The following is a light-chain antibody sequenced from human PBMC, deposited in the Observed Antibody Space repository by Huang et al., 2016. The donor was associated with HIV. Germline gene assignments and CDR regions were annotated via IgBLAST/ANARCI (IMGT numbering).Light chain of an antibody. J-gene: IGKJ2*01. Sequence: ETVMTQSPVTLSVSPGERVTLSCRASQSVSSNLAWYQQRHGQAPRLRIYDTSTRATGIPARFSGSGSGTEFTLTISGLQSEDFAVYYCQQYSDGYTFGQGTKVDVK. V-gene: IGKV3-15*01. CDR1: QSVSSN. CDR3: QQYSDGYT. CDR2: DTS.